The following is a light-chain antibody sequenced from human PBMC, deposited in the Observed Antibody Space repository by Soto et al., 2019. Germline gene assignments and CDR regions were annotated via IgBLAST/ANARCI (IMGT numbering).Light chain of an antibody. Sequence: QSALTQPASVSGSPGQSITISCTGTSSDVGRYNFVSWYQQHPGKAPKVMIYEVSKRPSGVSNRFSGSKSGNTASLTISGLQAEDDADYYCCSDAGSGVYVFGTGTKLTVL. CDR1: SSDVGRYNF. CDR2: EVS. J-gene: IGLJ1*01. CDR3: CSDAGSGVYV. V-gene: IGLV2-23*02.